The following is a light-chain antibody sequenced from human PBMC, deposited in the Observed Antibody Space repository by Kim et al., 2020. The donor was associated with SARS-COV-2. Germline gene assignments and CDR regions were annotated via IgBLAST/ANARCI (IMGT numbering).Light chain of an antibody. V-gene: IGLV2-14*03. Sequence: QSITISRTGTSSDVGGYNYVSWYQQHPGKAPKLMIYDVTNRPSGVSYRFSGSKSGNTAYLTISGLQAEDEADYYCSSYTSSSNIYVFGTGTKVTVL. J-gene: IGLJ1*01. CDR3: SSYTSSSNIYV. CDR2: DVT. CDR1: SSDVGGYNY.